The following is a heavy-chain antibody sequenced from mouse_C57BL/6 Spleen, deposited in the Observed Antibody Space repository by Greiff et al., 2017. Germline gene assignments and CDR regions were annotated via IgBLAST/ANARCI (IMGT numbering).Heavy chain of an antibody. J-gene: IGHJ4*01. CDR3: ARWGDYSPMDY. D-gene: IGHD2-4*01. CDR1: GFTFTDYY. V-gene: IGHV7-3*01. Sequence: EVMLVESGGGLVQPGGSLSLSCAASGFTFTDYYMSWVRQPPGKALEWLGFIRNKANGYTTEYSASVKGRFTISRDNSQSILYLQMNALRAEDSATYYCARWGDYSPMDYWGQGTSVTVSS. CDR2: IRNKANGYTT.